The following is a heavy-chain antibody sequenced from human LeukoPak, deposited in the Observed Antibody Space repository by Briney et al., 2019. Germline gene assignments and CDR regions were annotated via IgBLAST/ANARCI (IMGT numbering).Heavy chain of an antibody. J-gene: IGHJ4*02. CDR3: ARQEIGNCSSSSCYSFDY. CDR1: GGSINGYY. V-gene: IGHV4-34*01. CDR2: INHSEST. Sequence: PSETLSLTCAVYGGSINGYYWSWIRQPPGKGLEWIGEINHSESTNYNPSLKSRVSISVDTSKNQFSLELLSSVTAADTAVYYCARQEIGNCSSSSCYSFDYWGRGTLVTVSS. D-gene: IGHD2-2*02.